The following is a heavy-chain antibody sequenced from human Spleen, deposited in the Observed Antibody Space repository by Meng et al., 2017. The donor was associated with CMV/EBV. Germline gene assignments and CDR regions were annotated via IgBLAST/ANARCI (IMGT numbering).Heavy chain of an antibody. D-gene: IGHD2-2*01. CDR3: ARELSPYCSSTSCFGGMDV. J-gene: IGHJ6*02. V-gene: IGHV3-21*01. CDR2: ISSSSSYI. CDR1: GFTFSSYS. Sequence: GESLKISCAASGFTFSSYSMNWVRQAPGKGLEWVSSISSSSSYIYYADSVKGRFTISRDNAKNSLYLQMNSLRAEDTAVYYCARELSPYCSSTSCFGGMDVWGQGTTVTVS.